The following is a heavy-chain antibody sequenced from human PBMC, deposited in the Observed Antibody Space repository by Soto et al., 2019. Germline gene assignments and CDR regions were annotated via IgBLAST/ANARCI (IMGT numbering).Heavy chain of an antibody. CDR2: IWHDGNNK. CDR3: AKDGFEDYGLEV. V-gene: IGHV3-33*06. D-gene: IGHD3-3*01. J-gene: IGHJ6*02. Sequence: VGSLRLSCAASGFTFSNYGMHWVRQAPGKGLEWVAIIWHDGNNKYYADSVRGRFIISRDNSKNRLYLQMNSLRAEDTAVYYCAKDGFEDYGLEVCGQRTTVTVSS. CDR1: GFTFSNYG.